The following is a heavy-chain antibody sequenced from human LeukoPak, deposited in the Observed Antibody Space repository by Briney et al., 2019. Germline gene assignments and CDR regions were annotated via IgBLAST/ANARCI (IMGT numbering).Heavy chain of an antibody. D-gene: IGHD1-26*01. V-gene: IGHV1-69*13. CDR3: ATQDVDSGSYYYFDY. J-gene: IGHJ4*02. Sequence: ASVKVSCKASGGTFSSYAISWVRQAPGQGPEWMGGIIPIFGTANYAQKFQGRVTITADESTSTAYMELSSLRSEDTAVYYCATQDVDSGSYYYFDYWGQGTLVTVSS. CDR2: IIPIFGTA. CDR1: GGTFSSYA.